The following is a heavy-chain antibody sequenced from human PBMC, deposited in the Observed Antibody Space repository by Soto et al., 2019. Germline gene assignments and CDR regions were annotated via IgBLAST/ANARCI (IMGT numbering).Heavy chain of an antibody. CDR2: ISYDGSNK. CDR3: AKTSGGYYDFWSGYYPYYYYYYGMDV. CDR1: GFTFSSYG. D-gene: IGHD3-3*01. Sequence: XGSLRLSCAASGFTFSSYGMHGVRQAPGKGLEWVAVISYDGSNKYYADSVKGRFTISRDNSKNTLYLQMNSLRAEDTAVYYCAKTSGGYYDFWSGYYPYYYYYYGMDVWGQGTTVTVSS. V-gene: IGHV3-30*18. J-gene: IGHJ6*02.